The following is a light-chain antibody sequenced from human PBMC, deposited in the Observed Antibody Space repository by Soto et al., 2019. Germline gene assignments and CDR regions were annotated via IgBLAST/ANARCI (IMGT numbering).Light chain of an antibody. V-gene: IGKV1-5*01. CDR2: DAS. CDR1: QTIDRW. CDR3: QQYEDNPT. Sequence: DIRLTQSPSTLSASIGDRVVITCRASQTIDRWLAWYQQRPGLAPRLLIYDASTLESGVPSRFSGSGSETEFTLTISSLKPDDFATYHCQQYEDNPTFGQGTTVEVK. J-gene: IGKJ1*01.